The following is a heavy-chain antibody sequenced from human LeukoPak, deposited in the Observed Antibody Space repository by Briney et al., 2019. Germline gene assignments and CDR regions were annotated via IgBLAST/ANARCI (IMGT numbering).Heavy chain of an antibody. J-gene: IGHJ4*02. CDR2: ISGSGGST. V-gene: IGHV3-23*01. D-gene: IGHD5-12*01. CDR3: AKDQTVNSGYVFDY. CDR1: GFTFSSYA. Sequence: GGSLRLSCVASGFTFSSYAMSWVRQAPGKGLEWVSAISGSGGSTSYADSVKGRFTISRDYSKNTLYLQMNSLRAEDTAVYYCAKDQTVNSGYVFDYWGQGTLVTVSS.